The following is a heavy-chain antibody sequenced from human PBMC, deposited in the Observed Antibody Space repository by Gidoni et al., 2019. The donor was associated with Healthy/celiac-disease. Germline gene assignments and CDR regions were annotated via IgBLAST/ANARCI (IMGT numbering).Heavy chain of an antibody. V-gene: IGHV4-38-2*02. J-gene: IGHJ6*02. CDR3: ARVVSAAGLAPYYYYGMDV. Sequence: QVQLQESGPGLVKPSETLSLTCTVSGYSISSGYSWGWLRQPPGKGLEWNGSIYHSGSTYYNPSLKSRVTISVDTSKNQFSLKLSSVTAADTAVYYCARVVSAAGLAPYYYYGMDVWGQGTTVTVSS. CDR1: GYSISSGYS. CDR2: IYHSGST. D-gene: IGHD6-13*01.